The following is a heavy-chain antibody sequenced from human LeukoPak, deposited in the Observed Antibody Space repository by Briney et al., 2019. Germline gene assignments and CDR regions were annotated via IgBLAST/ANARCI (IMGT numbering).Heavy chain of an antibody. CDR1: GYTFTSYD. D-gene: IGHD2/OR15-2a*01. CDR3: ARVIRGYFDY. V-gene: IGHV1-8*01. CDR2: MNPNSGNT. Sequence: ASVKVSCKASGYTFTSYDINWVRQATGQGLEWMGWMNPNSGNTGYAQKFQGRVTMTRNTSTSTAYMELRSLRSDDTAVYYCARVIRGYFDYWGQGTLVTVSS. J-gene: IGHJ4*02.